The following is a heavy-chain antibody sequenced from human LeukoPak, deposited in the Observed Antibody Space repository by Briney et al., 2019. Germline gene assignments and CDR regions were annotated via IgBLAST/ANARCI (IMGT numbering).Heavy chain of an antibody. V-gene: IGHV4-34*01. J-gene: IGHJ4*02. CDR1: GGSFSGYY. CDR3: AGGYSYGSTLDY. D-gene: IGHD5-18*01. CDR2: INHSGST. Sequence: PSETLSLTCAVYGGSFSGYYWSWIRQPPGKGLEWIGEINHSGSTNYNPSLKSRVTISVDTSKNQFSLKLSSVTAADTAVYYCAGGYSYGSTLDYWGQGTLVTVSS.